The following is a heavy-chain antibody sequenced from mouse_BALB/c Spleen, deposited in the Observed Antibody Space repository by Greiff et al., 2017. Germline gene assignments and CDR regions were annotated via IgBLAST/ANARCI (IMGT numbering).Heavy chain of an antibody. D-gene: IGHD1-1*01. CDR1: GFSLTGYG. J-gene: IGHJ4*01. Sequence: VHLVESGPGLVAPSQSLSITCTVSGFSLTGYGVNWVRQPPGKGLEWLGMIWGDGSTDYNSALKSRLSISKDNSKSQVFLKMNSLQTDDTARYYCARDPYYYGSSYAMDYWGQGTSVTVSS. CDR3: ARDPYYYGSSYAMDY. CDR2: IWGDGST. V-gene: IGHV2-6-7*01.